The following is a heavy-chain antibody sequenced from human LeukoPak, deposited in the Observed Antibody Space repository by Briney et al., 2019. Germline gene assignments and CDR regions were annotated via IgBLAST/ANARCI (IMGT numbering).Heavy chain of an antibody. V-gene: IGHV3-9*01. Sequence: GGSLRLSCAASGFTFDDYAMHWVRQAPGKGLEWVSGISWNSGSIVYADSVKGRFTISRDNSKNTLYLQMNSLRAEDTAVYYCARAQRTQVYSIGVVDYWGQGTLVTVSS. D-gene: IGHD5-18*01. CDR3: ARAQRTQVYSIGVVDY. CDR1: GFTFDDYA. J-gene: IGHJ4*02. CDR2: ISWNSGSI.